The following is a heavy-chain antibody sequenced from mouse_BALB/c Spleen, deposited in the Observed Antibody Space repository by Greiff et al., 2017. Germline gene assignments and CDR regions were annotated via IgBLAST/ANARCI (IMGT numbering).Heavy chain of an antibody. CDR2: IWGDGST. CDR3: ARDRGGYGSIFDY. V-gene: IGHV2-6-7*01. D-gene: IGHD1-1*01. J-gene: IGHJ2*01. CDR1: GFSLTGYG. Sequence: QVQLQQSGPGLVAPSQSLSITCTVSGFSLTGYGVNWVRQPPGKGLEWLGMIWGDGSTDYNSALKSRLSISKDNSKSQVFLKMNSLQTDDTARYYCARDRGGYGSIFDYWGQGTTLTVSS.